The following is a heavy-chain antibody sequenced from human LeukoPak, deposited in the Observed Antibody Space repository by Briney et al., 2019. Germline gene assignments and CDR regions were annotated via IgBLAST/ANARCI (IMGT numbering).Heavy chain of an antibody. CDR2: IIPILGIA. Sequence: SVKVSCKASGGTFSSYAINWVRQAPGQGLEWMGRIIPILGIANYAQKFQGRVTITADKSTSTAYMELSSLRSEDTAVYYCARPPYSGYSDAFDIWGQGTMVTVSS. V-gene: IGHV1-69*04. CDR3: ARPPYSGYSDAFDI. CDR1: GGTFSSYA. J-gene: IGHJ3*02. D-gene: IGHD5-12*01.